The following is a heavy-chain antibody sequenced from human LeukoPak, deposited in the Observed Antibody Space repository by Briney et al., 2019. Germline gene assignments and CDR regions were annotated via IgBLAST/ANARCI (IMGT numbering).Heavy chain of an antibody. CDR2: IIPMFGTA. Sequence: ASVKVSCKASGGTFSSYAISWVRQAPGQGLEWMGGIIPMFGTANYAQKFQGRVTMTEDTSTDTAYMELSSLRSEDTAVYYCATVSVLTTRALNYYYGMDVWGQGTTVTVSS. V-gene: IGHV1-69*06. CDR1: GGTFSSYA. CDR3: ATVSVLTTRALNYYYGMDV. J-gene: IGHJ6*02. D-gene: IGHD3-22*01.